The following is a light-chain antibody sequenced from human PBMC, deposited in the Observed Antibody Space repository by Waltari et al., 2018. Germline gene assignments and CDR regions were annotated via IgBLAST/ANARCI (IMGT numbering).Light chain of an antibody. CDR2: QVS. CDR1: SSDVGSFNL. CDR3: CSYGGSSTFVI. J-gene: IGLJ2*01. V-gene: IGLV2-23*02. Sequence: QSALTQPASVSGSPGQSIPISCTRTSSDVGSFNLVSWYQQHPNKAPKPMIYQVSKRPSGLSNRFSGSKSGNTASLTISGLQAEDEAEYYCCSYGGSSTFVIFGGGTKLTVL.